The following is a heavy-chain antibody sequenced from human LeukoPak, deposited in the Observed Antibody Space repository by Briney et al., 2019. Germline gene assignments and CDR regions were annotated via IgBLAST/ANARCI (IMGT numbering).Heavy chain of an antibody. CDR1: GFTFNFFA. CDR3: AKSAGALIEYWYFDV. V-gene: IGHV3-23*03. Sequence: GGSLRLSCGASGFTFNFFAMSWVRQAPGKGLEWVSGIEKDGSSAYYVDSVRGRFTISRDNSKNTLYLQMHSLRPEDTATYYCAKSAGALIEYWYFDVWGRGTLVTVSS. CDR2: IEKDGSSA. D-gene: IGHD4-17*01. J-gene: IGHJ2*01.